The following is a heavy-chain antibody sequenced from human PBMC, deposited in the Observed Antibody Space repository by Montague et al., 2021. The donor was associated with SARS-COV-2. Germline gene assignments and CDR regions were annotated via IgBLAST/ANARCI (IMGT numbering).Heavy chain of an antibody. V-gene: IGHV4-34*01. CDR3: ARLRDGVVPSPILGVGPYYSFYYFDV. J-gene: IGHJ6*03. Sequence: SETLSLTCAVHGTSFSGYYWNWIRQPPGKGLEWIGEINHGGSTKYSPSLKSRLTISADTSKNQFSLKLTSVAAADTAVYYCARLRDGVVPSPILGVGPYYSFYYFDVWGRGTTVTVSS. CDR2: INHGGST. D-gene: IGHD3-10*01. CDR1: GTSFSGYY.